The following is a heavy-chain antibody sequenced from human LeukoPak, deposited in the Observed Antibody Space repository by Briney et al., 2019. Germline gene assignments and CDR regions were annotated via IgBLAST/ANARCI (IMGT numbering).Heavy chain of an antibody. Sequence: GRSLRLSCAASGFTFDDYAMHWVRQAPGKGLEWVSGISWNSGSIGYADSVKGRFTISRDNAKNSLYLQMNSLRAEDTALYYCAYSSSSAYALDYWGQGTLVTVSS. CDR3: AYSSSSAYALDY. J-gene: IGHJ4*02. CDR1: GFTFDDYA. D-gene: IGHD6-6*01. V-gene: IGHV3-9*01. CDR2: ISWNSGSI.